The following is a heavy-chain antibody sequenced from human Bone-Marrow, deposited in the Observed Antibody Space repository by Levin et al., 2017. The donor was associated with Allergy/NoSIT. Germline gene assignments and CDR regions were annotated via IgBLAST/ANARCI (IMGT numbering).Heavy chain of an antibody. D-gene: IGHD2-2*01. V-gene: IGHV3-11*01. J-gene: IGHJ4*02. Sequence: PGGSLRLSCAASGFNFSTYYMSWIRQAPGKGLEWLTYISTTGSVIYYGDSVKGRFTVSRHNARNSLYLQMNSLRAEDTAVYYCARDALARYCSSVACSCDYWGPGVLVTVSS. CDR1: GFNFSTYY. CDR2: ISTTGSVI. CDR3: ARDALARYCSSVACSCDY.